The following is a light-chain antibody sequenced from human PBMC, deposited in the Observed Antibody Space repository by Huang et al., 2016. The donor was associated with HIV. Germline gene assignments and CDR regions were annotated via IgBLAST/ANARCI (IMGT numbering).Light chain of an antibody. CDR1: QSVSSN. CDR2: GAS. CDR3: QQYNNWPPLT. J-gene: IGKJ4*01. Sequence: IVMTQSPATLSVSPGERATLSCRASQSVSSNIAWYQQKPGQAPRLLIYGASTRATGIPARFSGSVSGTEVTLTISSLQSEDFAVYYCQQYNNWPPLTFGGGTKVEIK. V-gene: IGKV3-15*01.